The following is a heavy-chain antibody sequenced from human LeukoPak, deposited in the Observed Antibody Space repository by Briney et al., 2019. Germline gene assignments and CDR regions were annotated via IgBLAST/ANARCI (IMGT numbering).Heavy chain of an antibody. V-gene: IGHV7-4-1*01. D-gene: IGHD1-26*01. Sequence: ASVKVSCKTSGYTFTNYTMNWVRQAPGQGLEWMGWINTNTGNPTYAQGFTGRFVFSLDTSVSTAYLQIGSLKAEDTAVYYCARVVVGATVDAFDIWGQGTMVTVSS. J-gene: IGHJ3*02. CDR2: INTNTGNP. CDR3: ARVVVGATVDAFDI. CDR1: GYTFTNYT.